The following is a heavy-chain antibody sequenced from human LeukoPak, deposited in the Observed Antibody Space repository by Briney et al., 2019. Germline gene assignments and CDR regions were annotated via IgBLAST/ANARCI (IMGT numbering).Heavy chain of an antibody. CDR1: GGSISSGSYY. D-gene: IGHD4-17*01. J-gene: IGHJ4*02. V-gene: IGHV4-61*02. CDR2: IYTSGST. CDR3: ARDGDSGDYAY. Sequence: SETLSLTCTISGGSISSGSYYWCWIRQPAGKGLEWIGRIYTSGSTNYNPSLKSRVTISADTSKNQFSLKLTSVTAADTAVYYCARDGDSGDYAYWGQGTLVTVSS.